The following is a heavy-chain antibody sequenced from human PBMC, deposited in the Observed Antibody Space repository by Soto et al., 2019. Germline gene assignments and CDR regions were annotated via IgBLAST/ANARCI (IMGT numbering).Heavy chain of an antibody. CDR3: ARLVVVAPVANV. V-gene: IGHV4-39*02. CDR1: GGSISYNSYY. CDR2: IFYTGTT. J-gene: IGHJ4*02. D-gene: IGHD2-2*01. Sequence: SETLSLTCSVSGGSISYNSYYWGWIRQPPGKGLGWVGGIFYTGTTYYSPSLKGRVTIFVDTSKNSFSLNMTSVTAADTAMYFCARLVVVAPVANVWGQGALVTVS.